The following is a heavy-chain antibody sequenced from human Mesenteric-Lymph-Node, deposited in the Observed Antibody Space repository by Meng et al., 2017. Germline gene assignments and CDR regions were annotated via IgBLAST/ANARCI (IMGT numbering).Heavy chain of an antibody. CDR1: GGSISSSNW. Sequence: QVQRQESGPGLVKPSGTRALTCAVSGGSISSSNWWSWVRQPPGKGLEWIGEIYHSGSTNYNPSLKSRVTISMGKSNNQLSLKLNSVTAADTAVYYCATQESRDGHNPYWGQGTLVTVSS. CDR2: IYHSGST. V-gene: IGHV4-4*02. CDR3: ATQESRDGHNPY. J-gene: IGHJ4*02. D-gene: IGHD5-24*01.